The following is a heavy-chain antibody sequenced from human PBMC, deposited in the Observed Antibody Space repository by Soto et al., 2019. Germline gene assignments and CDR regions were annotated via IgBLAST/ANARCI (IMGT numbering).Heavy chain of an antibody. CDR1: GYTFTRSG. Sequence: ASVKVSCKASGYTFTRSGISWVRQAPGQGPEWMGWISSYNGDTNYAQTFQGRVTMTTDTSTSTAYMELRSLRSDDTAVYYCARGELDGGIVVVPDAMWFDPWG. CDR2: ISSYNGDT. J-gene: IGHJ5*02. D-gene: IGHD2-2*01. CDR3: ARGELDGGIVVVPDAMWFDP. V-gene: IGHV1-18*01.